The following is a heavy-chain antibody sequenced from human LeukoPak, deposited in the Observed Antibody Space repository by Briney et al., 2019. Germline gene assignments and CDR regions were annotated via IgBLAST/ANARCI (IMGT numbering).Heavy chain of an antibody. CDR2: IRYDGSNE. J-gene: IGHJ4*02. V-gene: IGHV3-30*02. D-gene: IGHD2-2*01. Sequence: PGGSLRLSCAASGFIFSSYAMHWVRQAPGKGLEWVTFIRYDGSNEYYADSVKGRFTISRDNAKNSLYLQMNSLRAEDTAVYYCAGHFCSSTSCSNWGQGTLVTVSS. CDR3: AGHFCSSTSCSN. CDR1: GFIFSSYA.